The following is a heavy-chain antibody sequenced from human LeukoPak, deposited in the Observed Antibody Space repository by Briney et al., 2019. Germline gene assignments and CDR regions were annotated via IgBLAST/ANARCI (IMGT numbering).Heavy chain of an antibody. J-gene: IGHJ3*02. Sequence: PGGSLRLSCVASGLIVSSNYMTWVRQAPGKGLEWVSIIYRAGSIDYADSVKGRFTISRDNSKNTVYLQMNNVTGADTAVYYCAREGRGTDAFDIWGQGTIVTVSS. D-gene: IGHD3-16*01. V-gene: IGHV3-66*01. CDR2: IYRAGSI. CDR1: GLIVSSNY. CDR3: AREGRGTDAFDI.